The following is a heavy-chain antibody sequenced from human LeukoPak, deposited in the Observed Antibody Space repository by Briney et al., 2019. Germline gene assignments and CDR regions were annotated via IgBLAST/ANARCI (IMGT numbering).Heavy chain of an antibody. CDR2: IYTSGST. CDR3: ARGTGRGTSTDPNFDY. V-gene: IGHV4-4*07. CDR1: VGSIRGDY. Sequence: SETPSLTRTVSVGSIRGDYRSCIWDPPREGLERSGRIYTSGSTNYNPSLKSGVTMSVDTSKNQFSLKLSSVTAADTAVYYCARGTGRGTSTDPNFDYWGQGTLVTVSS. J-gene: IGHJ4*02. D-gene: IGHD2-2*01.